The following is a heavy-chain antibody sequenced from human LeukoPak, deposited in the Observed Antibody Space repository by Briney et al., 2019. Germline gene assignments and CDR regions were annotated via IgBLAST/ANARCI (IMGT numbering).Heavy chain of an antibody. V-gene: IGHV4-39*01. J-gene: IGHJ4*02. Sequence: PSETLSLTCTVSGGSITTDNYYWDWIRQSPGRGLEWIGSLYYGGSTYYNPSLKSRLTISVDTSKNQFSLKLSSVTAADTAVYYCGAYGSGSYYISGGDYWGQGTLVTVSS. D-gene: IGHD3-10*01. CDR2: LYYGGST. CDR1: GGSITTDNYY. CDR3: GAYGSGSYYISGGDY.